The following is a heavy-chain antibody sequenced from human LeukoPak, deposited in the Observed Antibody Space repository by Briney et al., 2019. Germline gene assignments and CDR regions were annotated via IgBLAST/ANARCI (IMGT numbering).Heavy chain of an antibody. CDR1: GFTFSSYV. J-gene: IGHJ4*02. V-gene: IGHV3-23*01. CDR2: ISGSGGST. CDR3: AKKEGSGSYRPFDY. D-gene: IGHD3-10*01. Sequence: PGGSLRLSCAASGFTFSSYVMSWVRQAPGKGLEWVSAISGSGGSTYYADSVKGRFTISRDNFKNTLYLQMNSLRAEDTAVYYCAKKEGSGSYRPFDYWGQGTLVTVSS.